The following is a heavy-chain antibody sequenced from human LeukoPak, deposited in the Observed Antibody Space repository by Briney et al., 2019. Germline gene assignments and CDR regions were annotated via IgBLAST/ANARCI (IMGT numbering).Heavy chain of an antibody. J-gene: IGHJ4*02. CDR2: IKSKPDGGTT. D-gene: IGHD6-13*01. Sequence: GGSLRLSCAASGLVLSNAYLSWARQAPGKGLEWVGRIKSKPDGGTTDYAAPVKGRFTISRDDSKNTLYLQMNSLKTEDTAVYYCTTSHISSSWLTHFDYWGQGTLVTVSS. CDR1: GLVLSNAY. V-gene: IGHV3-15*01. CDR3: TTSHISSSWLTHFDY.